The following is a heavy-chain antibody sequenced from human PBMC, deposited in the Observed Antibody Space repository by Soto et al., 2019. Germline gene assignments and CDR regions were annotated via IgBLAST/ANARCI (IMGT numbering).Heavy chain of an antibody. J-gene: IGHJ4*02. D-gene: IGHD6-19*01. CDR1: GDSVSNTNW. V-gene: IGHV4-4*02. Sequence: QVQLQESGPGLVKPSETLSLTCGVSGDSVSNTNWWSWVRLPPGKGLEWMGEIGHDGGTKYSPSLNRRVTMSLDKSNNHFSLRLFSVTAADTALYYCVRHSGRTFGDWGQGTLVTVSS. CDR3: VRHSGRTFGD. CDR2: IGHDGGT.